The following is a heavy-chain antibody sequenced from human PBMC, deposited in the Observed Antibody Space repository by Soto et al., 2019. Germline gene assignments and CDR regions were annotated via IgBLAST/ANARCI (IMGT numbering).Heavy chain of an antibody. CDR1: GYTFTSYY. J-gene: IGHJ4*02. V-gene: IGHV1-46*01. CDR3: ARAQGRQMFDY. Sequence: QVQLVQSGAEVKKPGASVKVSCKASGYTFTSYYMHWVRQAPGQGLEWLGIINPSGGSTSYAQNFKGRVTMTRDTSTSTVYMELSSLRSEDTAVYYCARAQGRQMFDYWGQGTLVTVSS. CDR2: INPSGGST.